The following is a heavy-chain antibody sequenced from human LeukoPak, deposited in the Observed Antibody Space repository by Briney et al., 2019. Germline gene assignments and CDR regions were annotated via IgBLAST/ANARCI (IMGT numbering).Heavy chain of an antibody. V-gene: IGHV1-18*01. J-gene: IGHJ4*02. Sequence: GASVKVSCKASGYTFTSYGISWVRQAPGQGLEWMGWISAYNGNTNYAQKLQGRVTMTTDTSTSTAYMELRILRSDDTAVYYCARWAPYSSGWPTSDYWGQGTLVTVSS. CDR1: GYTFTSYG. CDR2: ISAYNGNT. CDR3: ARWAPYSSGWPTSDY. D-gene: IGHD6-19*01.